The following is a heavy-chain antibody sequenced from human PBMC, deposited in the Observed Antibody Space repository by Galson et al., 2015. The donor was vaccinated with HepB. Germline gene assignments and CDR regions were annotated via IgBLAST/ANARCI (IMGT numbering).Heavy chain of an antibody. J-gene: IGHJ4*02. V-gene: IGHV3-23*01. CDR3: ATTIISSHSWGH. CDR1: GFTFNIYA. CDR2: DTGSPGTT. D-gene: IGHD4/OR15-4a*01. Sequence: SLRLSCAASGFTFNIYAMTWVRQAPGKGLEWVSGDTGSPGTTYSADSVKGRFTVSRDNPKNTLYLHMNSLRAEETAVYYCATTIISSHSWGHWGQGTLVTVSS.